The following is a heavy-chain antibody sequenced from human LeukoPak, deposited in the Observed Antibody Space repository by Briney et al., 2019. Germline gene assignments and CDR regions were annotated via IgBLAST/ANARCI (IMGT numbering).Heavy chain of an antibody. Sequence: SVKVSCKASGGTFGSYAISWVRQAPGQGLEWMGRIIPIFGTANYAQKFQGRVTITTDESTSTAYMELSSLRSEDTAVYYCARFICSSTSCYANAFDIWGQGTMVTVSS. CDR1: GGTFGSYA. CDR2: IIPIFGTA. CDR3: ARFICSSTSCYANAFDI. J-gene: IGHJ3*02. V-gene: IGHV1-69*05. D-gene: IGHD2-2*01.